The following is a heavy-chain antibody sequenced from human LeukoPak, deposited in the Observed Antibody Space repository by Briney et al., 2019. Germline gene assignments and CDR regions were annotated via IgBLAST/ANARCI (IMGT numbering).Heavy chain of an antibody. Sequence: PSETLSLICTVSGGSISISNYYWGWIRQPPGKGLEWIGSFYYSGSTYYNPSLKSRVTISVDTSKNQFSLKLSSVTAADTAVYYCARGGVATIYDKLDYWGQGTLVTVSS. CDR3: ARGGVATIYDKLDY. D-gene: IGHD5-24*01. CDR1: GGSISISNYY. V-gene: IGHV4-39*07. CDR2: FYYSGST. J-gene: IGHJ4*02.